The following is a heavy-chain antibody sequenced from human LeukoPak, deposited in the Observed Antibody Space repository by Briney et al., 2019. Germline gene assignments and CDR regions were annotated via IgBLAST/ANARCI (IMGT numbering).Heavy chain of an antibody. D-gene: IGHD3-22*01. CDR2: IYYSGST. J-gene: IGHJ3*02. V-gene: IGHV4-59*01. Sequence: SETLSLTCTVSGGSISSYYWSWIRQPPGKGLEWIGYIYYSGSTNYNPSLKSRVTISVDTSKNQFSLKLSSVTAADTAVYYCARDGYYYDSSGYYSEPHDAFDIWGQGTMVTVSS. CDR3: ARDGYYYDSSGYYSEPHDAFDI. CDR1: GGSISSYY.